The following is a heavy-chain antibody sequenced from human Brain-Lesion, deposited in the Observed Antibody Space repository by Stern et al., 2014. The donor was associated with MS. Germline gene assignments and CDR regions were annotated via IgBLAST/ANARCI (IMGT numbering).Heavy chain of an antibody. CDR2: IKQDGSEK. Sequence: VQLVESGGGLAQPGGSLRLSCAASGLSFSDYWMSWVRQAPGKGLELVAYIKQDGSEKYYLDSVKGRFTISRDNTKNSLSLQMNSLRAEDTAFYYCARGRDYFGPWGQGTLVTVSS. CDR3: ARGRDYFGP. CDR1: GLSFSDYW. V-gene: IGHV3-7*01. J-gene: IGHJ4*02.